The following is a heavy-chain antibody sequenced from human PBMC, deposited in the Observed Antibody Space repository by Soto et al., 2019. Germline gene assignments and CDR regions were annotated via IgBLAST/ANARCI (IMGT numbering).Heavy chain of an antibody. CDR1: GYTFTSYG. CDR2: ISAYNGNT. J-gene: IGHJ6*02. CDR3: ARRVVPAAPNRFYYYYGMDV. Sequence: SVKVSCKASGYTFTSYGISWVRQAPGQGLEWMGWISAYNGNTNYAQKLQGRVTMTTDTSTSTAYMELRSLRSDDTAVYYCARRVVPAAPNRFYYYYGMDVWGQGTTVTVSS. D-gene: IGHD2-2*01. V-gene: IGHV1-18*01.